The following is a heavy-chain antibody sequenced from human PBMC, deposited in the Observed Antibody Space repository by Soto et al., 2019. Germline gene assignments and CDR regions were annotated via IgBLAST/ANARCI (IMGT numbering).Heavy chain of an antibody. Sequence: SXTLSLTCAVYGGSFSGYYCSWIGQPPGKGLEWIGEINHSGSTNYNPSLKSRVTISVDTSKNQFSLKLSSVTAADTAVYYCARDPYGSGSYYKSPYFDYWGQGTLVTVS. CDR3: ARDPYGSGSYYKSPYFDY. CDR2: INHSGST. J-gene: IGHJ4*02. D-gene: IGHD3-10*01. CDR1: GGSFSGYY. V-gene: IGHV4-34*01.